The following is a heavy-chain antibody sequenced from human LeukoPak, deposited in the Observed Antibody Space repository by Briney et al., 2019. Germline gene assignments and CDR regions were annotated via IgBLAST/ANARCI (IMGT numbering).Heavy chain of an antibody. J-gene: IGHJ3*02. CDR3: SRNGLASTYDI. CDR2: INKGGTMP. CDR1: GFTFRSYR. V-gene: IGHV3-74*01. D-gene: IGHD3/OR15-3a*01. Sequence: PPGGSCRLSCAASGFTFRSYRMHWVRHAPRKGLVWVSRINKGGTMPNYADSVKGRFTIARDNAKTKLYLQLNSLSAEDTAVYYCSRNGLASTYDIWGQGTVVTVSS.